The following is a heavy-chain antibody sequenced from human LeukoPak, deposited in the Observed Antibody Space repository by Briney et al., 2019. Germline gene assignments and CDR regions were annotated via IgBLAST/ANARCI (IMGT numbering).Heavy chain of an antibody. V-gene: IGHV3-74*01. Sequence: GGSLRLSCAASGFTFGSFWMHWVRQVPGKGLVWVSGLNSDGSTTGYADSVRGRFTISRDNAKSTLYLQMNSLRAEDTAVYYCARGGYGAHMGWGQGTLVTVSS. CDR3: ARGGYGAHMG. CDR1: GFTFGSFW. D-gene: IGHD4-17*01. J-gene: IGHJ4*02. CDR2: LNSDGSTT.